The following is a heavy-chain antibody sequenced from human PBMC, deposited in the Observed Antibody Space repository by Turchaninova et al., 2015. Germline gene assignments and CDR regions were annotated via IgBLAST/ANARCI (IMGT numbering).Heavy chain of an antibody. CDR2: VNHRGGS. CDR3: ASTGTTRYFQH. Sequence: QVQLQQWGAGLLKPSETLSLICAVYGGSFSGYYWSWIRQPPGKGLGWIGDVNHRGGSNYNASLKMRVTLSDDTAKNQFSLKLWSVTAAGTAVYFCASTGTTRYFQHWGQGTLVTVSS. CDR1: GGSFSGYY. J-gene: IGHJ1*01. V-gene: IGHV4-34*01. D-gene: IGHD1-7*01.